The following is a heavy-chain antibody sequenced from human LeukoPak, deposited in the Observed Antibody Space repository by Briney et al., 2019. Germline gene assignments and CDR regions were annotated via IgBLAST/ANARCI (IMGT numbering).Heavy chain of an antibody. J-gene: IGHJ3*02. V-gene: IGHV3-48*03. Sequence: QPGGSLRLSCAASGFTFSSYEMNWVRQAPGKGLEWISYISGSVTTIYYADSVKGRFTISRDNAKNSLYLQMNSLTAEDTAIYSCARPRLEYCSGGSCFDAFDIWGQGTMVTVSS. CDR3: ARPRLEYCSGGSCFDAFDI. D-gene: IGHD2-15*01. CDR2: ISGSVTTI. CDR1: GFTFSSYE.